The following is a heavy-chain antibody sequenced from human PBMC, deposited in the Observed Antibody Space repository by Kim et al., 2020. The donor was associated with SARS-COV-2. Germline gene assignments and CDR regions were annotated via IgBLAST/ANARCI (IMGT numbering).Heavy chain of an antibody. J-gene: IGHJ6*02. CDR2: INHSGST. V-gene: IGHV4-34*01. Sequence: SETLSLTCAVYGGSFSGYYWSWIRQPPGKGLEWIGEINHSGSTNYNPSLKSRVTISVDTSKNQFSLKLSSVTAADTAVYYCAGILRPRYYYYYGMDVWGQGTTVTVSS. CDR1: GGSFSGYY. D-gene: IGHD3-3*01. CDR3: AGILRPRYYYYYGMDV.